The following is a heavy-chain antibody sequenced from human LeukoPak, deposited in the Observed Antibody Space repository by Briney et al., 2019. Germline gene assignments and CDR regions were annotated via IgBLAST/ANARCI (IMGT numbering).Heavy chain of an antibody. D-gene: IGHD1-26*01. CDR2: INPNSGGT. V-gene: IGHV1-2*02. CDR1: GYTFTGYY. J-gene: IGHJ5*02. Sequence: ASVKVSCKASGYTFTGYYMHWVRQAPGQGLEWMGWINPNSGGTNYAQKFQGRVTMTRDTSISTAYMELSRLRSDDTAVYYCARDLASSGSYYNWFDPWGQGTLVTVSS. CDR3: ARDLASSGSYYNWFDP.